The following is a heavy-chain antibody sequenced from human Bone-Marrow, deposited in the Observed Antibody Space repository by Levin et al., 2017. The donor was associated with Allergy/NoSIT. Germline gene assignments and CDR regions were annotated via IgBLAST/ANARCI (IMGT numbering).Heavy chain of an antibody. CDR1: GFTFSNYW. CDR2: FNSDGSNT. J-gene: IGHJ4*02. CDR3: ARGGCRSTSCLDN. Sequence: PGGSLRLSCAASGFTFSNYWMHWVRQAPGKGLVWVSHFNSDGSNTNYADSVKGRFTISRDNAKNTLYLQMNSLRDEDTAVYYCARGGCRSTSCLDNWGQGTLVTVSP. V-gene: IGHV3-74*01. D-gene: IGHD2-2*01.